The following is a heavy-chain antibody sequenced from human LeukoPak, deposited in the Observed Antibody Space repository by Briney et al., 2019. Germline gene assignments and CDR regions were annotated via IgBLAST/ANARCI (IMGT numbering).Heavy chain of an antibody. Sequence: PSETLSLTCTVSGGSISSYYWSWIRQPPGKGLEWIGYIYYSGSTNYNPSLKSRVTISVDTSKNQFSLKLSSVTAADTAVYYCARAEVAYYDILTGYLRWFDPWGQGTLVTVSS. V-gene: IGHV4-59*01. CDR2: IYYSGST. J-gene: IGHJ5*02. CDR1: GGSISSYY. D-gene: IGHD3-9*01. CDR3: ARAEVAYYDILTGYLRWFDP.